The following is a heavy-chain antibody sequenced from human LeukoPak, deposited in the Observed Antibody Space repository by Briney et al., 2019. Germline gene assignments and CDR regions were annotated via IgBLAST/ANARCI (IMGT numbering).Heavy chain of an antibody. CDR1: GGSFSGYY. CDR3: ARGAARRFDY. Sequence: PSETQSLTCAVYGGSFSGYYWSWIRQPPGKGLEWIGEINHSGSTNYNPSLKSRVTISVDTSKNQFSLKLSSVTAADTAVYYCARGAARRFDYWGQGTLVTVSS. D-gene: IGHD6-6*01. CDR2: INHSGST. V-gene: IGHV4-34*01. J-gene: IGHJ4*02.